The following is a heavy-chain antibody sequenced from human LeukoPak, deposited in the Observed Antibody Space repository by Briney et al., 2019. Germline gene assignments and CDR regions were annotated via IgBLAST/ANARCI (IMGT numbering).Heavy chain of an antibody. D-gene: IGHD4-23*01. CDR3: AKDRRDYGGLPDY. Sequence: GGSLRLSCAASGFSFSSYGMLWVRQAPGKGLEWVTFIRYDGSNKYYADSVKGRFTISRDNSKNTLYLQMNSLRAEDTAVYYCAKDRRDYGGLPDYWGQGTLVTVSS. CDR1: GFSFSSYG. CDR2: IRYDGSNK. J-gene: IGHJ4*02. V-gene: IGHV3-30*02.